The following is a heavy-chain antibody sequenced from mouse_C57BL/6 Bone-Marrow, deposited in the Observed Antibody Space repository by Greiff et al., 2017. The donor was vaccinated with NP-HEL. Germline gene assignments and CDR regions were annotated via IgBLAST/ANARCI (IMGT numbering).Heavy chain of an antibody. Sequence: VQLQQSGAELVRPGASVKLSCTASGFNIKDDYMHWVKQRPEQGLEWIGWIDPENGDTEYASKFQGKATITADTSSNTAYLQLSSLTSEDPAVYYCTKSNYWYFDVWGTGTTVTVSS. CDR1: GFNIKDDY. V-gene: IGHV14-4*01. D-gene: IGHD2-5*01. CDR2: IDPENGDT. J-gene: IGHJ1*03. CDR3: TKSNYWYFDV.